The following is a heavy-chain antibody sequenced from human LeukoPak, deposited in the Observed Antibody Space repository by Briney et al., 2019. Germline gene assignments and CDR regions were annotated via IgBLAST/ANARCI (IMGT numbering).Heavy chain of an antibody. CDR2: INPNSGGT. Sequence: ASVKVSCKASGYTFTGYYMHWVRQAPGQGLEWMGWINPNSGGTNYAQKFQGRVTMTRDTSIGTAYMELSRLRSDDTAVYYCAREEAAAGTSWFDPWGQGTLVTVSS. J-gene: IGHJ5*02. D-gene: IGHD6-13*01. V-gene: IGHV1-2*02. CDR1: GYTFTGYY. CDR3: AREEAAAGTSWFDP.